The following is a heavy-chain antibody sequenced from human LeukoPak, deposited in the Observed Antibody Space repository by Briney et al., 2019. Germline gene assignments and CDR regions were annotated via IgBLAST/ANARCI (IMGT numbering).Heavy chain of an antibody. Sequence: GGSLRLSCEASKFIFVNHAMTWVRQAPGKGLEWVSGIIGSGNDAYYADSVRGRFTISRDNSQNTLYLQMNSLRAEDTAVYYCARVLHTTGWPTIYFDYWAREPWSPSPQ. CDR3: ARVLHTTGWPTIYFDY. CDR2: IIGSGNDA. V-gene: IGHV3-23*01. J-gene: IGHJ4*02. D-gene: IGHD6-19*01. CDR1: KFIFVNHA.